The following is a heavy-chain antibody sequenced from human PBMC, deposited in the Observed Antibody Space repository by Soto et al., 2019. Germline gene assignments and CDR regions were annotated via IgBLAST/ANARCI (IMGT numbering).Heavy chain of an antibody. V-gene: IGHV3-15*07. CDR1: GFTFSNAW. Sequence: GSLRLSCAASGFTFSNAWMNWVRQAPGKGLEWVGRIKSKTDGGTTDYAAPVKGRFTISRDDSKNTLYLQMNSLKTEDTAVYYCTTDYGDYYYYYGMDVWGQGTTVTVSS. D-gene: IGHD4-17*01. CDR2: IKSKTDGGTT. CDR3: TTDYGDYYYYYGMDV. J-gene: IGHJ6*02.